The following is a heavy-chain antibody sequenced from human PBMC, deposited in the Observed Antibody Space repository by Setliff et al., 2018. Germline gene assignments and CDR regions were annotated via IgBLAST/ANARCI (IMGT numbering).Heavy chain of an antibody. CDR1: GYSFTSYW. J-gene: IGHJ6*03. V-gene: IGHV5-51*01. D-gene: IGHD3-22*01. CDR2: IYPGDSDT. CDR3: XRQARGYYYDSSGYYRASPGYYYMDV. Sequence: GESLKISCKGSGYSFTSYWIGWVRQMPGKGLEWMGIIYPGDSDTRYSPSFQGQVTISAXXSISTAXXXXXXXXXXXXXXYXCXRQARGYYYDSSGYYRASPGYYYMDVWGKGTTVTVSS.